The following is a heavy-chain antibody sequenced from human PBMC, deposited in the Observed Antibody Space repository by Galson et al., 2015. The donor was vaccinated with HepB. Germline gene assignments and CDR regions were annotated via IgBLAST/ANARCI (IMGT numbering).Heavy chain of an antibody. J-gene: IGHJ3*01. D-gene: IGHD4-17*01. CDR3: AKGLDDEYGIAFDV. CDR2: ISYDGSDK. Sequence: SLRLSCAASGFTFSSFAMHWVRQAPGKGLEWVTVISYDGSDKYYADSVEGRLTISRDNSKNTVYLQMNSLRSEDTGVYFCAKGLDDEYGIAFDVWGRGTMVTISS. V-gene: IGHV3-30*04. CDR1: GFTFSSFA.